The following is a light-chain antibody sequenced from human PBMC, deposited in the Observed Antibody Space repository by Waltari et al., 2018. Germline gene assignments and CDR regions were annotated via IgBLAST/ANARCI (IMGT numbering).Light chain of an antibody. CDR1: KPIRTTY. CDR3: QQYDISPLT. Sequence: EIVLTQPPGTLSLSPGEGATLSHRTSKPIRTTYVAWYQQKPGQAPTPLIYGESSRATGVPDRFTGSGSGTDFSLTISSLEPEDFATYYCQQYDISPLTFGGGTKVEIK. CDR2: GES. V-gene: IGKV3-20*01. J-gene: IGKJ4*01.